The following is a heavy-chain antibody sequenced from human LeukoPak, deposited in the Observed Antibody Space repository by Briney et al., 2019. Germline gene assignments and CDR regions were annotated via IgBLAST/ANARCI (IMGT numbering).Heavy chain of an antibody. Sequence: SETLSLTCAVYGGSFSGYYWSWIRQPPGKGLEWIGEINHSGSTNYNPSLKSRVTISVDTSKNQFSLKLSSVTAADTAVYYCARVGTTVANDAFDIWGQGTMVTVSS. D-gene: IGHD4-17*01. CDR3: ARVGTTVANDAFDI. J-gene: IGHJ3*02. V-gene: IGHV4-34*01. CDR2: INHSGST. CDR1: GGSFSGYY.